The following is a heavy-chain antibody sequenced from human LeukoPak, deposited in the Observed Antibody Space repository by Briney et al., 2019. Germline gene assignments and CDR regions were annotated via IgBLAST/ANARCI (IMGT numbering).Heavy chain of an antibody. D-gene: IGHD3-3*01. J-gene: IGHJ5*02. CDR3: ARGDYDFWSGYFDDWFDP. V-gene: IGHV1-18*01. CDR1: GYTFTSYG. Sequence: ASVKVSCKASGYTFTSYGISWVRQAPGQGLEWMGWVSAYNGNTNYAQKLQGRVTMTTDTSTSTAYMELRSLRSDDTAAYYCARGDYDFWSGYFDDWFDPWGQGTLVTVSS. CDR2: VSAYNGNT.